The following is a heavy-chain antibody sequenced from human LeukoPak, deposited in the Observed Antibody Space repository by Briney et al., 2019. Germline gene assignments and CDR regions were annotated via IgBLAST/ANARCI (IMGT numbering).Heavy chain of an antibody. Sequence: PGGSLRLSCAASGFTFNNYAMNWVRQAPGKGLEWVSAIDNHGGSTYYADSVKGRFTISRDNSKNTLYLQMNSLRAEDTALYYCEKAGWYSSKSYATYDDAIDIWGQGTLVTVSS. CDR3: EKAGWYSSKSYATYDDAIDI. J-gene: IGHJ3*02. CDR1: GFTFNNYA. D-gene: IGHD6-13*01. V-gene: IGHV3-23*01. CDR2: IDNHGGST.